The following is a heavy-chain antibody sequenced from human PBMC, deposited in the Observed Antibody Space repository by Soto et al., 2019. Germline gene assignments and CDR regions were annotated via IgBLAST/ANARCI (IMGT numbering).Heavy chain of an antibody. CDR2: IIPIFGTA. J-gene: IGHJ6*02. Sequence: QVQLVQSRAEVKKPGSSVKVSCKASGGTFSSYAISWVRQAPGQGLEWMGGIIPIFGTANHAQKFQGRVTITADESTNTAYMELSSLRSEDTAVYYCAIQGCSGGSCFPPYYYYGMDVWGQGTTVIVSS. V-gene: IGHV1-69*12. CDR3: AIQGCSGGSCFPPYYYYGMDV. CDR1: GGTFSSYA. D-gene: IGHD2-15*01.